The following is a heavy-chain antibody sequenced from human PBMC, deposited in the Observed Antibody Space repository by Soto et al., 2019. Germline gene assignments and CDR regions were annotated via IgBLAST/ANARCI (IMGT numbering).Heavy chain of an antibody. V-gene: IGHV4-34*01. CDR1: GGSFSGYY. CDR3: ARDVGHDYGDNGGY. D-gene: IGHD4-17*01. Sequence: QVQLQQWGAGLLKPSETLSLTCAVYGGSFSGYYWSWIRQPPGKGLEWIGEINHSGSTNYNPSLKSRVTISVDTSKNQFSLKLSSVTAADTAVYYCARDVGHDYGDNGGYWGQGTLVTVSS. CDR2: INHSGST. J-gene: IGHJ4*02.